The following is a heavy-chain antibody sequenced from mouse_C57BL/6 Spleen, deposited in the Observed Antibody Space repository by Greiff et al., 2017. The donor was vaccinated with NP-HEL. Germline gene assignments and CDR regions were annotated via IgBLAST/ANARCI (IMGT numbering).Heavy chain of an antibody. CDR1: GFNFKDYY. V-gene: IGHV14-1*01. CDR2: IDPEDGDT. CDR3: TTWGFTTVVGY. J-gene: IGHJ4*01. D-gene: IGHD1-1*01. Sequence: EVQLQQSGAELVRPGASVKLSCTASGFNFKDYYMHWVKQRPEQGLEWIGRIDPEDGDTEYAPKFQGKATMTAGTSSNTAYLQLSSLASDDTAVYYCTTWGFTTVVGYWGQGTSVTVSS.